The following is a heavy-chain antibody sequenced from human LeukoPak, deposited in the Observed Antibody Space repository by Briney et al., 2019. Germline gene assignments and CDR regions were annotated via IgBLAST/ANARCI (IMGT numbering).Heavy chain of an antibody. CDR3: ARAKVLRYFDWLLGY. Sequence: ASVKVSCKASGYTFTGYYMHWVRQAPGQGLEWIGWINPNSGGTNYAQKFQGRVTMTRDTSISTAYMELSRLRSDDTAVYYCARAKVLRYFDWLLGYWGQGTLVTVSS. V-gene: IGHV1-2*02. CDR2: INPNSGGT. D-gene: IGHD3-9*01. J-gene: IGHJ4*02. CDR1: GYTFTGYY.